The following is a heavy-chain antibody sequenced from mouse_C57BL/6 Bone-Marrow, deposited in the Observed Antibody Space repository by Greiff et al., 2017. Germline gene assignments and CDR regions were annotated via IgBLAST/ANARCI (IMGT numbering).Heavy chain of an antibody. CDR1: GFSITSYG. J-gene: IGHJ3*01. CDR3: ARPMTLSY. Sequence: QVQLQQSGPGLVQPSQSLSITCTVSGFSITSYGVHWVRQSPGKGLEWLGVIWSGGSTDYNAAFISRLSISKDNSKSQVFFKMNSLQADDTAIYYCARPMTLSYWGQGTLVTVSA. V-gene: IGHV2-2*01. CDR2: IWSGGST. D-gene: IGHD2-3*01.